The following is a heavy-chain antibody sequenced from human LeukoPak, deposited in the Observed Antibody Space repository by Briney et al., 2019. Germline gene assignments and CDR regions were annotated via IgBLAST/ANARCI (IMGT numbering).Heavy chain of an antibody. CDR2: ITGSGTTT. V-gene: IGHV3-23*01. J-gene: IGHJ4*02. CDR3: AKRSKTSGSLDY. Sequence: GGSLRLSCAASGFTFSISAMNWVRQAPGKGLEWVSAITGSGTTTYYADSVKGRFTISRDNSKNTLYLQMNSLRADDTAVFFCAKRSKTSGSLDYWGQGTLVTVSS. CDR1: GFTFSISA. D-gene: IGHD3-10*01.